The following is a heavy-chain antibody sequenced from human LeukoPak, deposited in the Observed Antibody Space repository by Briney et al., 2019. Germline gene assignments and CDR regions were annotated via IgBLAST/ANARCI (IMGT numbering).Heavy chain of an antibody. Sequence: ASVKVSCKASGYTFTGYYMHWVRQAPGQGLEWMGWISAYNGNTNYAQKLQGRVTMTTDTSTSTAYMELRSLRSDDTAVYYCARARSVVVPGVDYWGQGTLVTVSS. V-gene: IGHV1-18*04. CDR3: ARARSVVVPGVDY. CDR1: GYTFTGYY. D-gene: IGHD3-22*01. J-gene: IGHJ4*02. CDR2: ISAYNGNT.